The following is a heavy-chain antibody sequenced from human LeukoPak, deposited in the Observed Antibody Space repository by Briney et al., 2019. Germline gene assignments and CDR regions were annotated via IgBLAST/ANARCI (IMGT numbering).Heavy chain of an antibody. CDR3: AREDYDSSGYYSPPRYYYYMDV. V-gene: IGHV4-61*02. D-gene: IGHD3-22*01. CDR1: GYSISSGYY. Sequence: SETLSLTCTVSGYSISSGYYWSWIRQPAGKGLEWIGRIYTSGSTNYNPSLKSRVTISVDTSKNQFSLKLSSVTAADTAVYYCAREDYDSSGYYSPPRYYYYMDVWGKGTTVTISS. CDR2: IYTSGST. J-gene: IGHJ6*03.